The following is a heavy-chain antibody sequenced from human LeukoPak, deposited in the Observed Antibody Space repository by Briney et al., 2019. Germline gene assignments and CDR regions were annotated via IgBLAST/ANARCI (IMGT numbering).Heavy chain of an antibody. D-gene: IGHD7-27*01. V-gene: IGHV4-59*01. CDR1: GGSISSYY. Sequence: SETLSLTCTVSGGSISSYYWSWIRQPPGKGLEWIGYIYYSGSTNYNPSLKSRVTISVDTSKNQFSLKLSSVTAADTAVYYCATGELESGGLFDYWGQGTLVTVSS. CDR3: ATGELESGGLFDY. J-gene: IGHJ4*02. CDR2: IYYSGST.